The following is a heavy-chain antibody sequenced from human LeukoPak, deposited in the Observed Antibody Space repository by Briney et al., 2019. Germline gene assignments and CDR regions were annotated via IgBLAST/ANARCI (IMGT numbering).Heavy chain of an antibody. Sequence: GSLRLSCAASGFTFSSYAMNWVRQAPGKGLEWASSIRGSGDSTYYADSVKGRFTISRDNSKNTLYLQISSLRAEDTAIYYCAKDGISGWYGNHFDFWGQGTLVTGSS. J-gene: IGHJ4*02. CDR3: AKDGISGWYGNHFDF. D-gene: IGHD6-19*01. V-gene: IGHV3-23*01. CDR1: GFTFSSYA. CDR2: IRGSGDST.